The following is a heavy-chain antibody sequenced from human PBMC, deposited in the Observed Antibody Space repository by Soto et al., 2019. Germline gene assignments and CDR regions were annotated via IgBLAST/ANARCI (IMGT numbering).Heavy chain of an antibody. CDR1: GGSINSGGHY. V-gene: IGHV4-31*03. J-gene: IGHJ6*02. CDR2: IFNSGTI. CDR3: ARDRVYQV. Sequence: QVQLQESGPGLVKHSQTLSLTCTVSGGSINSGGHYWSWIRQHPGKGLEWIGYIFNSGTIYYNPSLKSRVTISVDTSKNQFSLKLNSVTAADTAVYYCARDRVYQVWGQGTTVTVSS. D-gene: IGHD6-6*01.